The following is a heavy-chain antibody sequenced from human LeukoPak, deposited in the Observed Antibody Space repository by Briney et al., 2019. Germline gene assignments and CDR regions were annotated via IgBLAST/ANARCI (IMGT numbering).Heavy chain of an antibody. CDR1: RYTFTDYY. Sequence: ASVKVSCKASRYTFTDYYMHWVQQAPGKGLEWMGRVDPEDGETIYAEKFQGRVTITADTSTDTAYMELSSLRSEDTAVYYCATDDGELNAFDIWGQGTMVTVSS. D-gene: IGHD1-7*01. V-gene: IGHV1-69-2*01. J-gene: IGHJ3*02. CDR3: ATDDGELNAFDI. CDR2: VDPEDGET.